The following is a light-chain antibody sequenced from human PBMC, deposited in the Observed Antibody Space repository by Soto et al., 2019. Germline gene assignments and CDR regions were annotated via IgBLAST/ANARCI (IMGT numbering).Light chain of an antibody. V-gene: IGLV2-14*03. J-gene: IGLJ3*02. CDR3: TSYTSSYTWV. CDR2: AVS. Sequence: QSVLTQPASVSGSPGQSITISCTGTSNDLGGYNYVSWYQQHPGKAPKLLIYAVSDRPSGVSSRFSGSKSGNAASLTISGLQAEDEGDYYCTSYTSSYTWVFGGGTKLTVL. CDR1: SNDLGGYNY.